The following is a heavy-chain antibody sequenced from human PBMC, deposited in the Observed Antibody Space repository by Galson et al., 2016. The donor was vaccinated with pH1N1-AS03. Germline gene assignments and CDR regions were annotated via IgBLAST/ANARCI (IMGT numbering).Heavy chain of an antibody. V-gene: IGHV1-69*13. CDR3: ATIGAVPGLGGYWFNS. Sequence: SVKVSCKASGGTFRNFAISWVRQAPGQGLEWMGRIVPTFTAPKYAQKFQGGLTITADDSATTTYMDLSGLKLEDTAIYYCATIGAVPGLGGYWFNSWGQGTHVIVSS. CDR2: IVPTFTAP. J-gene: IGHJ5*01. D-gene: IGHD6-19*01. CDR1: GGTFRNFA.